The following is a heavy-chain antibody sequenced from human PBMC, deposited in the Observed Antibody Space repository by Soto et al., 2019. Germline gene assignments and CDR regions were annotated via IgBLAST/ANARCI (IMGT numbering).Heavy chain of an antibody. J-gene: IGHJ4*02. D-gene: IGHD6-13*01. CDR2: ISASNGNT. Sequence: QVQLVQAGAEVKKPGASVNVSCQASGSTFITYGITWVRQAPGQGLEWMGWISASNGNTYYGQKFQGRVTMTTDSFTSTAYMELSSLTSDDTAVYYGARALPYSSSGDSWGRGTLVTVSS. V-gene: IGHV1-18*01. CDR1: GSTFITYG. CDR3: ARALPYSSSGDS.